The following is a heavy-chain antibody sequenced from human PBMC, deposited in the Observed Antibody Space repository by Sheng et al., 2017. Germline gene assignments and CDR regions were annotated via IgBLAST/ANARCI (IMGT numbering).Heavy chain of an antibody. V-gene: IGHV4-34*01. Sequence: QVQLQQWGAGLLKPSETLSLTCAVYGGSFSGYYWSWIRQPPGKGLEWIGEINHSGSTNYNPSLKSRVTISVDTSKNQFSLKLSSVTAADTAVYYCASGYYVFWSGYYAGMDVVGPRDHGHRLL. CDR2: INHSGST. J-gene: IGHJ6*02. CDR1: GGSFSGYY. D-gene: IGHD3-3*01. CDR3: ASGYYVFWSGYYAGMDV.